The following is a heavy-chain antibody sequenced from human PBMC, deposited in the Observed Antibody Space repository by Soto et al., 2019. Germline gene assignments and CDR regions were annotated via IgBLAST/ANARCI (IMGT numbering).Heavy chain of an antibody. CDR2: IWSDGSNI. CDR1: GFTFSNYA. Sequence: PGGSLRLSCTASGFTFSNYAMHWVRQAPGKGLEWVAVIWSDGSNIYYEDSVKGRFTISRDNSLKTLYLQMNSLRAEDTAVYYCARVPYFYDRSGYDRALWGQGTLVTVSS. J-gene: IGHJ4*02. D-gene: IGHD3-22*01. CDR3: ARVPYFYDRSGYDRAL. V-gene: IGHV3-33*01.